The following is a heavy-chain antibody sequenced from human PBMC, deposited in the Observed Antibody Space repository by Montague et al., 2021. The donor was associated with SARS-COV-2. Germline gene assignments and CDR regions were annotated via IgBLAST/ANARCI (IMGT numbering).Heavy chain of an antibody. CDR1: GGSISSGGYY. Sequence: TLSLTCTVSGGSISSGGYYWSWIRQHPGKGLEWIGYIDYSGSTYYNPSLKSRVTISVDTSKYQFSLKLSSVTAADTAVYYCARVKTARYYDILTGYSKYYGMDVWGQGTTVTVSS. J-gene: IGHJ6*02. CDR3: ARVKTARYYDILTGYSKYYGMDV. V-gene: IGHV4-31*03. D-gene: IGHD3-9*01. CDR2: IDYSGST.